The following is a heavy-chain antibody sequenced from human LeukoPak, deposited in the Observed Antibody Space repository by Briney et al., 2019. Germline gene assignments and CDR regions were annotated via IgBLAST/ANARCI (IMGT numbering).Heavy chain of an antibody. CDR2: IFHSGNT. Sequence: SETLSLTCSVSGYSISSGYFWGWFGQTPGKGLEWIGNIFHSGNTYYNPSLKSRVTISVDTSKNQFSLKLSSVTAADTAVYYCATMSVTFRGVRWIDPWGQGTLVTVYS. V-gene: IGHV4-38-2*02. D-gene: IGHD3-16*01. J-gene: IGHJ5*02. CDR3: ATMSVTFRGVRWIDP. CDR1: GYSISSGYF.